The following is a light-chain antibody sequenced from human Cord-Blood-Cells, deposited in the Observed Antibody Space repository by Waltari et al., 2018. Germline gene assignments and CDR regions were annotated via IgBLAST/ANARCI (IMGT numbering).Light chain of an antibody. CDR2: DVS. V-gene: IGLV2-14*01. J-gene: IGLJ3*02. Sequence: QSALTPPASVSGSPGQSITISCTGPSSDVGGYHYVSWYQQHPGKAPKLMIYDVSNRPSVVSNRFSGSKSGNTASLTISGLQAEDEADYYCSSYTSSSTWVFGGGTKLTVL. CDR3: SSYTSSSTWV. CDR1: SSDVGGYHY.